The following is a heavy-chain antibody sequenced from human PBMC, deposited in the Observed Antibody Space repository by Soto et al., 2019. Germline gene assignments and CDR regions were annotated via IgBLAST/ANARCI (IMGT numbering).Heavy chain of an antibody. V-gene: IGHV3-30*18. CDR2: VSYDGSYK. D-gene: IGHD3-10*01. Sequence: QVQLVESGGGVVQPGRSLRLSCAASGFTFSSYGMHWVRQAPGKGLEWAAIVSYDGSYKYYADSVKGRFTISRDNSKNTLYLQMNSLRPEDTAVYYCAKSRNYGSGRRDFDYWGQGTLVTVSS. CDR1: GFTFSSYG. J-gene: IGHJ4*02. CDR3: AKSRNYGSGRRDFDY.